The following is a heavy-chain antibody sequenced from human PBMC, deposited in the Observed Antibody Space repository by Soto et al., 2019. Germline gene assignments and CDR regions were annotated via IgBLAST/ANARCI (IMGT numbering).Heavy chain of an antibody. J-gene: IGHJ6*02. CDR2: ISYHGSNK. CDR3: AKDGNPRGWLNYFYGMDV. D-gene: IGHD6-19*01. Sequence: GGSLRLSCAASGFTFSSYGMHWVRQAPGKGLEWVAFISYHGSNKYFADSVKGRFTISRDNSEDTLYLEMNSLRAEDTAVYYCAKDGNPRGWLNYFYGMDVWGQGTSVTVSS. V-gene: IGHV3-30*18. CDR1: GFTFSSYG.